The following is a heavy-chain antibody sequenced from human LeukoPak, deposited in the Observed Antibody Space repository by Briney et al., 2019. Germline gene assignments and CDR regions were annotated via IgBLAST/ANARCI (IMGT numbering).Heavy chain of an antibody. J-gene: IGHJ6*02. D-gene: IGHD3-10*01. CDR2: IYYSGST. CDR1: GGSISSYY. V-gene: IGHV4-59*01. Sequence: PSETLSLTCTVSGGSISSYYWSWIRQPPGKGLEWIGYIYYSGSTNYNPSLKSRVTISVDTSKNQFSLKLSSVTAADTAVYYCARVGLGGGYYYYGMDVWGQGTTVTVSS. CDR3: ARVGLGGGYYYYGMDV.